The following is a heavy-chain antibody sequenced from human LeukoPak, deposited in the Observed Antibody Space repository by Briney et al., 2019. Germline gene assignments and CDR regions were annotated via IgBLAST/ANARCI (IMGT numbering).Heavy chain of an antibody. Sequence: SVEVSCKASGGPFNFYDISWLRQAPGQGLEWMGRIIPILGIANYAQKFQGRVTITADKSTSTAYMELSSLRSDDTAVYYCARASESGWREFDYWGQGTLVTVSS. CDR1: GGPFNFYD. CDR3: ARASESGWREFDY. V-gene: IGHV1-69*04. J-gene: IGHJ4*02. D-gene: IGHD6-19*01. CDR2: IIPILGIA.